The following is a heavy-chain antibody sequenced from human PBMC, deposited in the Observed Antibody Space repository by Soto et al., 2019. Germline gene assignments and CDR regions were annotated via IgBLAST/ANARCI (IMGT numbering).Heavy chain of an antibody. CDR3: ASWHEREHAYDV. Sequence: DVQLVESGGGLIQPGESLRPSCAAFGLTVSGKKYVAWVRQAPGKGLEWVSALYDVDGTYYADSVKGRFTTSRDSSKTTVYLQMNGLRPDDTAVYYCASWHEREHAYDVWGQGTTVTVSS. D-gene: IGHD1-1*01. V-gene: IGHV3-53*01. CDR1: GLTVSGKKY. CDR2: LYDVDGT. J-gene: IGHJ3*01.